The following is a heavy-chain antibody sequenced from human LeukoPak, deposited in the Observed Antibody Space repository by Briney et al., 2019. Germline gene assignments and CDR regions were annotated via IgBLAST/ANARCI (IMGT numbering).Heavy chain of an antibody. CDR3: AKGAYDYIEIAYFDY. J-gene: IGHJ4*02. V-gene: IGHV3-23*01. CDR1: GFTFSNYA. Sequence: GGSLRLSCAASGFTFSNYAMNWVRQAPGKGLEWVAVLIGSSGATDYADSVKGRFTISRDSSKNTLFLQMNSLRAEDTAIYYCAKGAYDYIEIAYFDYWGQGALVTVSS. D-gene: IGHD5-12*01. CDR2: LIGSSGAT.